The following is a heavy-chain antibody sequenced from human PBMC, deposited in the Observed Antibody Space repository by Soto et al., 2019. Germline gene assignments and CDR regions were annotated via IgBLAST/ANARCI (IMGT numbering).Heavy chain of an antibody. J-gene: IGHJ5*02. CDR1: GFTFSDYG. Sequence: QVQLVESGGGVVQPGRSLRLSCAASGFTFSDYGMHWVRQAPGKGLEWVTVIWYDGSNEYYADSVKGRFTISRDSSKNTLFLQLNSLRVEDTAVYYCARDWGKGWTGWFDAWGQGTRVTVSS. D-gene: IGHD3-16*01. CDR3: ARDWGKGWTGWFDA. V-gene: IGHV3-33*01. CDR2: IWYDGSNE.